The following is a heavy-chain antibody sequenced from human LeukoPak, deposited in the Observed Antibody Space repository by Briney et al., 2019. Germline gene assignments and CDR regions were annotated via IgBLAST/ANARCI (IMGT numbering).Heavy chain of an antibody. CDR1: GGSISTYY. Sequence: SETLSLTCTVSGGSISTYYWSWIRQPPGKGLEWIGYIYYSGSTNYNPSLKSRVTISVDTSKNQFSLKLSSVTAADTAVYYCARLLKPSAMSAFEIWGQGKMVTVSS. CDR3: ARLLKPSAMSAFEI. CDR2: IYYSGST. J-gene: IGHJ3*02. V-gene: IGHV4-59*01. D-gene: IGHD2-2*01.